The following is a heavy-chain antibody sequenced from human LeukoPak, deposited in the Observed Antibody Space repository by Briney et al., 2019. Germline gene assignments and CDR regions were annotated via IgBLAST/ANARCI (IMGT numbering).Heavy chain of an antibody. CDR3: AKDRYVVVPGDIPQYYYYYGMDV. Sequence: PGGSLRLSCAASGFTFSSYGMHWVRQAPGKGLEWVAVISYDESNKYYADSVKGRFTISRDNSKNTVYLQMNSLRAEDTAVYYCAKDRYVVVPGDIPQYYYYYGMDVWGQGTTVTVSS. V-gene: IGHV3-30*18. CDR2: ISYDESNK. CDR1: GFTFSSYG. D-gene: IGHD2-2*02. J-gene: IGHJ6*02.